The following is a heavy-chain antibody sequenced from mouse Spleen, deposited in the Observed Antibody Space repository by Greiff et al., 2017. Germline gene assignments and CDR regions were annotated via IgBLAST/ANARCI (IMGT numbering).Heavy chain of an antibody. CDR2: INYDGSST. J-gene: IGHJ4*01. Sequence: EVKLVESEGGLVQPGSSMKLSCTASGFTFSDYYMAWVRQVPEKGLEWVANINYDGSSTYYLDSLKSRFIISRDNAKNILYLQMSSLKSEDTATYYCARDGNYDEDYYAMDYWGQGTSVTVSS. CDR1: GFTFSDYY. V-gene: IGHV5-16*01. CDR3: ARDGNYDEDYYAMDY. D-gene: IGHD2-4*01.